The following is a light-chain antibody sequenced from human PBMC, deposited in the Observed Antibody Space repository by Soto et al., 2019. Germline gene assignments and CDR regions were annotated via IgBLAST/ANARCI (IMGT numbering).Light chain of an antibody. CDR2: EDS. CDR3: SSYINSSTLV. Sequence: QSALTQPASVSGSPGQSITISCTGTCSDVGGYNYVSWYQQHPDKAPKLMIYEDSNRPSGVSNRISGSKSGNTASLTISGLQAEDESDYYCSSYINSSTLVFGGGTKLTVL. CDR1: CSDVGGYNY. V-gene: IGLV2-14*01. J-gene: IGLJ3*02.